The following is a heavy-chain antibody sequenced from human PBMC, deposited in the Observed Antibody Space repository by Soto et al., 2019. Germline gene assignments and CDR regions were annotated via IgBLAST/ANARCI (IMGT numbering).Heavy chain of an antibody. J-gene: IGHJ6*02. CDR2: VYYSGST. CDR1: GGSVSSGSYY. V-gene: IGHV4-61*01. CDR3: ARGHYYGMDV. Sequence: QVQLQESGPGLVKPSETLSLTCTVSGGSVSSGSYYWSWIRQPPGKGLEWIGYVYYSGSTNYNPSHQIRVTISVDTAKHQFSLKLSSVTAADTAVYYCARGHYYGMDVWGQGTTVTVSS.